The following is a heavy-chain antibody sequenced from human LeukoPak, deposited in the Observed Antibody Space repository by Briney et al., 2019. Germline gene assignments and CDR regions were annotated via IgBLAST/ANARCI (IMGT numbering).Heavy chain of an antibody. Sequence: NASETLSLACTVSGGSISSYYWSWIRQPPGKGLEWIGYIYYSGITNYNPSLKSRVTISVDTSKNQFSLRLSSVTAADTAVYYCARPRAYCGGDCSSYTFDIWGQGTMVTVSS. V-gene: IGHV4-59*08. J-gene: IGHJ3*02. CDR1: GGSISSYY. D-gene: IGHD2-21*02. CDR3: ARPRAYCGGDCSSYTFDI. CDR2: IYYSGIT.